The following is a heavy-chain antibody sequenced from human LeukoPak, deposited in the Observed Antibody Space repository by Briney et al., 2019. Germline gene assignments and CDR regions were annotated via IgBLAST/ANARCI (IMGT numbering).Heavy chain of an antibody. CDR3: ARDPHQLDAFDI. V-gene: IGHV1-46*01. Sequence: ASVKVSCKASGYTFTSYYMHWVRQAPGQGLEWKGIINPSGGSTSYAQKFQGRVTMTRDTSTSTVYMELSSLRSEDTAVYYCARDPHQLDAFDIWGQGTMVTVSS. D-gene: IGHD2-2*01. CDR1: GYTFTSYY. J-gene: IGHJ3*02. CDR2: INPSGGST.